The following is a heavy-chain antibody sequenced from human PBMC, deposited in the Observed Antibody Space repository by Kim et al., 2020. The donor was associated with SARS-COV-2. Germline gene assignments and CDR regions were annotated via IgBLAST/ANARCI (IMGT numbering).Heavy chain of an antibody. J-gene: IGHJ6*02. CDR3: ARVRGAAGPFYYYYYGMDV. Sequence: GGSLRLSCAASGFTFSDYYMSWIRQAPGKGLEWVSYISSSGSTIYYADSVTGRFTISRDNAKNSLYLQMNSLRAEDTAVYYCARVRGAAGPFYYYYYGMDVWGQGTTVTVPS. CDR1: GFTFSDYY. V-gene: IGHV3-11*01. CDR2: ISSSGSTI. D-gene: IGHD6-13*01.